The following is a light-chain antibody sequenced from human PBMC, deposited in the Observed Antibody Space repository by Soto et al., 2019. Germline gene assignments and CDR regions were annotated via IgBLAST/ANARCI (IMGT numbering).Light chain of an antibody. CDR2: QAS. J-gene: IGKJ1*01. CDR1: QSISGW. CDR3: QQYNSYSRT. V-gene: IGKV1-5*03. Sequence: DIQMTQSPSTLSASVGDRVTITCRASQSISGWLAWYQQKPGKAPKLLIYQASTLESGVPSRFGGSGSGTEFTLTISSLQPDDYATYYCQQYNSYSRTFGQGTKVEIK.